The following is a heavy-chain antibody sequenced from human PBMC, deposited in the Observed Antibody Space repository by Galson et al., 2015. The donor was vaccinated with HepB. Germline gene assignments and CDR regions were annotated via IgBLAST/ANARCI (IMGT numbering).Heavy chain of an antibody. J-gene: IGHJ3*02. CDR1: GFTFSSYG. CDR2: ISYDGSNK. V-gene: IGHV3-30*18. CDR3: AKDGYGSGSYVLDHDAFDI. Sequence: SLRLSCAASGFTFSSYGMHWVRQAPGKGLEWVAVISYDGSNKYYADSVKGRFTISRDNSKNTLYLQMNSLGAEDTAVYYCAKDGYGSGSYVLDHDAFDIWGQGTMVTVSS. D-gene: IGHD3-10*01.